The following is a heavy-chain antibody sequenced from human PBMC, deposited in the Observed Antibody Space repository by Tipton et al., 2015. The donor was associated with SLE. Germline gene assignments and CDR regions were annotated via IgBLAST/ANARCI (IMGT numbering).Heavy chain of an antibody. V-gene: IGHV4-39*01. D-gene: IGHD2-15*01. Sequence: TLSLTCTVSGGSISSSSYYWGWIRQPPGKGLEWIGSIYYSGSTYYNPSLTSRVTISVDTSKNQLTLRLRSVTAAETAVYYCARQRSISSSYFRDYFDYWGQGTLVTVSS. CDR1: GGSISSSSYY. CDR3: ARQRSISSSYFRDYFDY. CDR2: IYYSGST. J-gene: IGHJ4*02.